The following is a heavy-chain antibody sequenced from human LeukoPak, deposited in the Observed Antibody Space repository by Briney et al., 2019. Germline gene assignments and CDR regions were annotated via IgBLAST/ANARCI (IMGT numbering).Heavy chain of an antibody. J-gene: IGHJ4*02. CDR2: IKRKTDGGTT. D-gene: IGHD7-27*01. CDR3: TTGNWGPH. Sequence: GGSLRLSCAASGFTFNDAWMNWVRQAPGKGLEWVGRIKRKTDGGTTDYAAPVKGRFTISRDDSKNTLYLQMNSLKAEDTAVYYCTTGNWGPHWGQGTLVTVSS. CDR1: GFTFNDAW. V-gene: IGHV3-15*07.